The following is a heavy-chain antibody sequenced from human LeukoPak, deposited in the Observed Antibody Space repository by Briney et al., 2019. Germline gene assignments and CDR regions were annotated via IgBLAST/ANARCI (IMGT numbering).Heavy chain of an antibody. CDR2: ISAYNGNT. V-gene: IGHV1-18*01. CDR1: GYTFTSYG. D-gene: IGHD3-16*02. Sequence: ASVKISCKASGYTFTSYGISWVRQAPGQGLEWMGWISAYNGNTNYAQKLQGRVTMTTDTSTSTAYMELSRLRSDDTAVYYCARGGGLGIATPDFGGVITNPQVNPVDYWGQGTLVTVSS. CDR3: ARGGGLGIATPDFGGVITNPQVNPVDY. J-gene: IGHJ4*02.